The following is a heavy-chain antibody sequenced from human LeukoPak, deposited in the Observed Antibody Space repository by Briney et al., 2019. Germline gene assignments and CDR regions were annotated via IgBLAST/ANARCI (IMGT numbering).Heavy chain of an antibody. Sequence: GGSLRLSCAASGFTFSSYAMSWVRQAPGQGLEWVSAISGSGGSTYYADSVKGRFTISRDNAKNSLYLQMNSLRAEDTAVYYCARDSYYYDSSGYYGYWGQGTLVTVSS. CDR1: GFTFSSYA. CDR3: ARDSYYYDSSGYYGY. D-gene: IGHD3-22*01. CDR2: ISGSGGST. V-gene: IGHV3-23*01. J-gene: IGHJ4*02.